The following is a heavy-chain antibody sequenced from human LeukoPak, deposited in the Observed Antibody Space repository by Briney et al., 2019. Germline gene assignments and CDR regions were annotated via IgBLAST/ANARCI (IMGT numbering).Heavy chain of an antibody. CDR1: GFSLSTYW. D-gene: IGHD6-13*01. Sequence: GGSLRLSCVVSGFSLSTYWMSWVRQTPEKGLEFVANIDQGGSVRNYMDSLKGRCTISRDNAKKSLYLEINSLRADDTAVYYCARDPESSSFDLWGRGALVTVSS. CDR2: IDQGGSVR. J-gene: IGHJ4*02. V-gene: IGHV3-7*01. CDR3: ARDPESSSFDL.